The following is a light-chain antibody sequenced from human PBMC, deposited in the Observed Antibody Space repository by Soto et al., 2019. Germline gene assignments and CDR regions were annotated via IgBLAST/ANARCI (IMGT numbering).Light chain of an antibody. CDR3: QQSYSTPRT. J-gene: IGKJ1*01. CDR2: AAS. V-gene: IGKV1-39*01. Sequence: DIQMTQSPSSLSASVGDRVTITCRASQSISSYLNWYQQKPGKAPKLLIYAASSLHSAVPSRFSGSGSGTDFTLTISSLQPEDFAIYYCQQSYSTPRTFGQGTKVEIK. CDR1: QSISSY.